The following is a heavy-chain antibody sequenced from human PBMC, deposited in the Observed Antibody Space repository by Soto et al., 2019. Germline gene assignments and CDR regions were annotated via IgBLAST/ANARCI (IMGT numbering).Heavy chain of an antibody. Sequence: NPSETLSLTCTVSGGSVSSGSYYWSWIRQPPGKGLEWIGYIYYSGSTNYNPSLKSRVTISVDTSKNQFSLKLSSVTAADTAVYYCARDKRQRVWGSSRTDWFDPWGRGALVTVSS. CDR2: IYYSGST. D-gene: IGHD3-16*01. CDR3: ARDKRQRVWGSSRTDWFDP. V-gene: IGHV4-61*01. J-gene: IGHJ5*02. CDR1: GGSVSSGSYY.